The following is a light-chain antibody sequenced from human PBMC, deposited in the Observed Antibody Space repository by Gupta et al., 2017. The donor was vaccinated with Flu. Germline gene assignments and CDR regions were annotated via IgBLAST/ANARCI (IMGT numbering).Light chain of an antibody. CDR3: SSHAGSITWV. Sequence: QSAPTQPRSVSGSPGQSVTISCTGTTNDVGSYNNRVAWYEQRPAKATKLILYEVTKRPPGIPDRFSGSKSGNTASLTISGLQADEEADYYCSSHAGSITWVFGIGTTVTVL. V-gene: IGLV2-11*01. J-gene: IGLJ1*01. CDR1: TNDVGSYNN. CDR2: EVT.